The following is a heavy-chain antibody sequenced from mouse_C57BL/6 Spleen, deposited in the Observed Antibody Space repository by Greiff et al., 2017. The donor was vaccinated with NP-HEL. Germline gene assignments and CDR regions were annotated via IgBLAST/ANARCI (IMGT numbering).Heavy chain of an antibody. J-gene: IGHJ2*01. D-gene: IGHD1-1*01. CDR1: GFSFNTYA. CDR3: VRHDHGSYYFDY. CDR2: IRSKSNNYAT. V-gene: IGHV10-1*01. Sequence: EVQRVESGGGLVQPKGSLKLSCAASGFSFNTYAMNWVRQAPGKGLEWVARIRSKSNNYATYYADSVKDRFTISRDDSESMLYLQMNNLKTEDTAMYYCVRHDHGSYYFDYWGQGTTLTVSS.